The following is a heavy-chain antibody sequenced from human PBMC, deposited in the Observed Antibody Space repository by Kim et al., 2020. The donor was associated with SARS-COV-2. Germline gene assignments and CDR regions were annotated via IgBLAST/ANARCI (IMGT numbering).Heavy chain of an antibody. CDR1: GFTFSSYG. CDR2: IWYDGSNK. Sequence: GGSLRLSCAASGFTFSSYGMHWVRQAPGKGLEWVAVIWYDGSNKYYADSVKGRFTISRDNSKNTLYLQMNSLRAEDTAVYYCARDTSKGSGSYEGDLGYWGQGTLVTVSS. CDR3: ARDTSKGSGSYEGDLGY. D-gene: IGHD3-10*01. V-gene: IGHV3-33*01. J-gene: IGHJ4*02.